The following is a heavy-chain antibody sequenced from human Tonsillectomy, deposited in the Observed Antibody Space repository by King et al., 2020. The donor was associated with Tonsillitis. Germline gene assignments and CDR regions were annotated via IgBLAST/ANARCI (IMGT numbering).Heavy chain of an antibody. CDR1: GFTFDDYA. Sequence: VQLVESGGGLVQPGRSLRLSCAASGFTFDDYAMHWVRQAPGKGLEWVSGISWNSGSIGYADSVKGRFTISRDNAKNSLYLQMNSLRAEDTALYYFAKVVVPAAMLPYYFDYWGQGTLVPVSS. CDR2: ISWNSGSI. D-gene: IGHD2-2*01. V-gene: IGHV3-9*01. CDR3: AKVVVPAAMLPYYFDY. J-gene: IGHJ4*02.